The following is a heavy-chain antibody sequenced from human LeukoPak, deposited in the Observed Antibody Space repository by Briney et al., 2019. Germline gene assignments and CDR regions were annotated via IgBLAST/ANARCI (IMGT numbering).Heavy chain of an antibody. CDR1: GYSISSGCY. CDR3: ARQAAYGGRDY. V-gene: IGHV4-38-2*01. J-gene: IGHJ4*02. Sequence: SDTLSLTCAVSGYSISSGCYWGWIRQPPGKGLESIGSIYYDGSTYYNPSLNSRVTISIDTSNNQFSLNLSSVSAADTAVYYCARQAAYGGRDYWGQGTLVIVSS. D-gene: IGHD4-23*01. CDR2: IYYDGST.